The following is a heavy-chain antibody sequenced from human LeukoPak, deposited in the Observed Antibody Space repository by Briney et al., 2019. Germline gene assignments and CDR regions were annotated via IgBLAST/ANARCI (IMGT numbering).Heavy chain of an antibody. CDR3: ARDNTRDAFDI. V-gene: IGHV4-30-4*01. CDR2: IYYSGST. D-gene: IGHD3-3*01. Sequence: SQTLSLTCTVSGGSISSGDYYWSWIRQPPGKGLERIGYIYYSGSTYYNPSLKSRVTISVDTSKNQFSLKLSSVTAADTAVYYCARDNTRDAFDIWGQGTMVTVSS. J-gene: IGHJ3*02. CDR1: GGSISSGDYY.